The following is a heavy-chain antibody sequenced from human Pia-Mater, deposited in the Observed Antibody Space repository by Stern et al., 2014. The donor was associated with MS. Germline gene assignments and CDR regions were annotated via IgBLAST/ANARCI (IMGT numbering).Heavy chain of an antibody. Sequence: EVQLVESGGGLVQPGGFLRLSCAASGFTFSDYAMTWVRQAPGKGLEWVSSISGSGGNTFYADSVKGRVTISRASSKSTLYLPMGSLRVEDTARYYCAKGRTVTGTGYGGDVWGQGTTVTVSS. CDR2: ISGSGGNT. V-gene: IGHV3-23*04. J-gene: IGHJ6*02. CDR1: GFTFSDYA. CDR3: AKGRTVTGTGYGGDV. D-gene: IGHD6-19*01.